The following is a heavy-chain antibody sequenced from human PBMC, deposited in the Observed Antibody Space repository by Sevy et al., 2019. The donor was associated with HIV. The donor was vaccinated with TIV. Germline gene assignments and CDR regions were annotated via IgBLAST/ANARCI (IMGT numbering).Heavy chain of an antibody. Sequence: GGSLRLSCAASGFTFRNYAMSWVRQAPGKGLEWVSAISGSGGSTYYADSVKGRFTISRDNSKNTLYLQMSSPRAEDTAVYYCAKAYCGGDCSDWYYYGMDVWGQGTTVTVSS. CDR3: AKAYCGGDCSDWYYYGMDV. CDR2: ISGSGGST. J-gene: IGHJ6*02. V-gene: IGHV3-23*01. CDR1: GFTFRNYA. D-gene: IGHD2-21*02.